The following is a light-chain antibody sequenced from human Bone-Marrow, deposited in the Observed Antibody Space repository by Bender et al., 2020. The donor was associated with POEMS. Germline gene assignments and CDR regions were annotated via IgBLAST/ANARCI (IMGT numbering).Light chain of an antibody. J-gene: IGLJ1*01. Sequence: QSALTQPASVSGSPGQSITISCTGTSSDVGGYDYVSWYQQHPGKVPKLLIYDVTYLPSGGSQRFSGSKSGNTASLTISGLQAEDEAEYYCCSYAGSYTYVFGPGTAVSVL. V-gene: IGLV2-14*03. CDR1: SSDVGGYDY. CDR3: CSYAGSYTYV. CDR2: DVT.